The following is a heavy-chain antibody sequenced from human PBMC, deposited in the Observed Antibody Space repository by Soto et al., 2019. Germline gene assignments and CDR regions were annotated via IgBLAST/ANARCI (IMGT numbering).Heavy chain of an antibody. CDR2: ISAYNGNT. V-gene: IGHV1-18*01. CDR1: GYTFTSYG. J-gene: IGHJ4*02. D-gene: IGHD3-10*01. CDR3: ARDERDYYGSRSSGYFDY. Sequence: QVQLVQSGAEVKKPGASVKVSCKASGYTFTSYGISWVRQAPGQGLEWMGWISAYNGNTNYAQKLQGRVTMTTDTATSTAYMEMRSLRSDDTAVYYCARDERDYYGSRSSGYFDYWGQGTLVTVSS.